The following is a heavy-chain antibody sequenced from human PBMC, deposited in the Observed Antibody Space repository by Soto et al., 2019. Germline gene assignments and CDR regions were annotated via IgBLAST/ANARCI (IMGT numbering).Heavy chain of an antibody. V-gene: IGHV3-11*06. D-gene: IGHD1-1*01. J-gene: IGHJ6*02. Sequence: QVLLVESGGGLVKAGGSLRLSCAASGFIFSDYYMSWVRQTPGKGLEWISYISTRSTYTNYADSVKGRFTTSRDNTKNSLYLQMDSLRVEDTAVYYCARDLAWKRGKVGRYYYGMDVWGQGTTVTVSS. CDR3: ARDLAWKRGKVGRYYYGMDV. CDR2: ISTRSTYT. CDR1: GFIFSDYY.